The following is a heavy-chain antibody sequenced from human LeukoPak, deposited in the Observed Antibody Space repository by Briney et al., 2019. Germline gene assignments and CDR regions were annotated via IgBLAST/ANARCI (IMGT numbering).Heavy chain of an antibody. V-gene: IGHV4-61*05. CDR3: ARRRGYTLDY. CDR2: IYYSGST. D-gene: IGHD5-12*01. CDR1: GGSISGSNYY. Sequence: SETLSLTCTVSGGSISGSNYYWGWIRQPPGKGLEWIGYIYYSGSTNYNPSLKSRVTISVDTSKNQFSLKLSSVTAADTAVYYCARRRGYTLDYWGQGTLVTVSS. J-gene: IGHJ4*02.